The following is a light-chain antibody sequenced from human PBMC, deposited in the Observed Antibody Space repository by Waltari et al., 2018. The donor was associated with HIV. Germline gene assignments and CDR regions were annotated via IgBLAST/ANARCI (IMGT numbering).Light chain of an antibody. CDR2: LGS. CDR3: QIWDSASDHVI. Sequence: SYVLTQPPSVSVAPGVTAKITCSGDNIGSKPVHWYQQRPGQAPLLVIFLGSDRPSGIPELFSGSKSGNTATLTITRFEAGDEAEYHCQIWDSASDHVIFGGGTKLTVL. J-gene: IGLJ2*01. V-gene: IGLV3-21*04. CDR1: NIGSKP.